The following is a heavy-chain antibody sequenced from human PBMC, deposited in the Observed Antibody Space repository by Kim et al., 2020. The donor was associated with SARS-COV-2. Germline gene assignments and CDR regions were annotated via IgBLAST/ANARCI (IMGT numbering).Heavy chain of an antibody. J-gene: IGHJ4*02. V-gene: IGHV4-34*01. D-gene: IGHD2-15*01. Sequence: KSRVTISVDTSKNQFSLKLSSVTAADTAVYYCAKRQRGYCSGGSCYPFDYWGQGTLVTVSS. CDR3: AKRQRGYCSGGSCYPFDY.